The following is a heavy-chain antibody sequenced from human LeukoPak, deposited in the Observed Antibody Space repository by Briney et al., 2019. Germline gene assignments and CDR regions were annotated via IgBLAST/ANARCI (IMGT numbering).Heavy chain of an antibody. CDR2: IRYDGSNK. V-gene: IGHV3-30*02. Sequence: GGPLRLSCAASGFTFSDHYMDWVRQAPGKGLEWVAFIRYDGSNKYYADSVKGRFTISRDNSKNTLYLQMNSLRAEDTAVYYCAKAPVVVGSGLNYMDVWGKGTTVTVSS. D-gene: IGHD2-21*01. CDR1: GFTFSDHY. CDR3: AKAPVVVGSGLNYMDV. J-gene: IGHJ6*03.